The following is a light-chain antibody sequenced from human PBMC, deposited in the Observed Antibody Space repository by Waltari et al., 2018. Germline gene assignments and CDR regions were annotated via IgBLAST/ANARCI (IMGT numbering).Light chain of an antibody. J-gene: IGLJ2*01. CDR2: CNN. V-gene: IGLV1-44*01. Sequence: QSVLTQPPSASGTPGQRVTISCSGRSSNIGSNTVHWYQQLPGTAPKLLIYCNNQRPSGVPDRFSGSKSGTSASLAISGLQSEDEADYYCAAWDDSLNGVVFGGGTKLTVL. CDR3: AAWDDSLNGVV. CDR1: SSNIGSNT.